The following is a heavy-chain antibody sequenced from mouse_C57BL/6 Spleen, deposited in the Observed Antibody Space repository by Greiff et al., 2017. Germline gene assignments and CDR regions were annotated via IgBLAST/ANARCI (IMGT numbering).Heavy chain of an antibody. J-gene: IGHJ1*03. CDR1: GYTFTSYW. CDR2: IDPSDSET. Sequence: VQLQQSGAELVRPGSSVKLSCKASGYTFTSYWMHWVKQRPIQGLEWIGNIDPSDSETHYNQKFKDKATLTVDKSSSTAYMQLSSLTSEDSAVYYCARGNYDYDGRYFDVWGTGTTVTVSS. D-gene: IGHD2-4*01. V-gene: IGHV1-52*01. CDR3: ARGNYDYDGRYFDV.